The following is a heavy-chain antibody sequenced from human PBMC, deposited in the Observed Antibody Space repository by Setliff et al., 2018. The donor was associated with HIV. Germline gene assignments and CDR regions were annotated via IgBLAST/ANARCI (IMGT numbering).Heavy chain of an antibody. CDR2: IYFSGST. J-gene: IGHJ4*02. V-gene: IGHV4-30-4*08. CDR1: GGSISSGDYF. Sequence: SETLSLTCTVSGGSISSGDYFWSWVRQPPGKGLEWIGFIYFSGSTYYNPSLKSRVTISVGTSKNQFSLKLSSVTAADTAVYYCARVEGYSSGWLDYWGQGTLVTVSS. D-gene: IGHD6-19*01. CDR3: ARVEGYSSGWLDY.